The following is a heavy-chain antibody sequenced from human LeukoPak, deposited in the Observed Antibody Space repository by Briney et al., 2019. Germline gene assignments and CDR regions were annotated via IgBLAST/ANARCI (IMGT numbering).Heavy chain of an antibody. D-gene: IGHD2-21*02. CDR1: GYSFTSYW. Sequence: GESLKISCKGPGYSFTSYWIGWVRQMPGKGLEWMGIIYPGDSDTRYSPSFQGQVTISADKSISTAYLQWSSLKASDTAMYYCARHAYCGGDCYPNNWFDPWGQGTLVTVSS. CDR3: ARHAYCGGDCYPNNWFDP. J-gene: IGHJ5*02. CDR2: IYPGDSDT. V-gene: IGHV5-51*01.